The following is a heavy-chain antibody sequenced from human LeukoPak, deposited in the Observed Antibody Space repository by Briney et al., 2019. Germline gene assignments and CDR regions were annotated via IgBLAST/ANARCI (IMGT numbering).Heavy chain of an antibody. Sequence: PGGSLRLSCAASGFTFSDYYMSWIRQAPGKGLEWVSAISGSGGSTYYADSVKGRFTISRDNSKNTLYLQMNSLRAEDTAVYYCAKGWTYRPNWFDPWGQGTLVTVSS. J-gene: IGHJ5*02. CDR1: GFTFSDYY. CDR2: ISGSGGST. V-gene: IGHV3-23*01. CDR3: AKGWTYRPNWFDP. D-gene: IGHD5-12*01.